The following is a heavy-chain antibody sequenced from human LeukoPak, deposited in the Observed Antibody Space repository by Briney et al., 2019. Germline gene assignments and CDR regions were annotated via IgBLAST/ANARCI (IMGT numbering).Heavy chain of an antibody. Sequence: GGSLRLSCAASGFTFRSYWMHWVRQAPGTGLVWVSRINIDGSSGSYADSVEGRFTISRDNAKNTVYLQMNSLRAEDTAVYYCTREVSGSLYSDYWGQGTLVTVSS. CDR2: INIDGSSG. CDR3: TREVSGSLYSDY. V-gene: IGHV3-74*01. CDR1: GFTFRSYW. D-gene: IGHD1-26*01. J-gene: IGHJ4*02.